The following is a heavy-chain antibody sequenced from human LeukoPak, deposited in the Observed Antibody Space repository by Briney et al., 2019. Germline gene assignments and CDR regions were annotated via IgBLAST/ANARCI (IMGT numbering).Heavy chain of an antibody. CDR1: GFTFSKYA. D-gene: IGHD5-18*01. Sequence: GGSLRLSCTASGFTFSKYAMNWVRQAPGRGLEWVSNISGSGTSTNYADSVKGRFTISRDNSKNTLYLQMNSLKTEDTAVYYCASPIQLWPYDAFDIWGQGTMVTVSS. CDR3: ASPIQLWPYDAFDI. J-gene: IGHJ3*02. V-gene: IGHV3-23*01. CDR2: ISGSGTST.